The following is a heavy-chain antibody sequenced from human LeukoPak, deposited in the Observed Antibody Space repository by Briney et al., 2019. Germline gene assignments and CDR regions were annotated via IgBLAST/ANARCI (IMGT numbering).Heavy chain of an antibody. CDR2: INPSGGGT. CDR1: GYSFTNYY. D-gene: IGHD6-19*01. J-gene: IGHJ4*02. CDR3: ARETDIAVAANYFDF. Sequence: AASVKVSCKASGYSFTNYYIHWVRQAPGQGPEWMGIINPSGGGTTYAPKFQGRVTMTKDTSTSTVYMVLSRLGSADTALYYCARETDIAVAANYFDFWGQGTLVTVSS. V-gene: IGHV1-46*01.